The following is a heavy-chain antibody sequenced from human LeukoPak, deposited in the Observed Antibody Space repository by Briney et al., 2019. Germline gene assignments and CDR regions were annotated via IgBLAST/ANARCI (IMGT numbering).Heavy chain of an antibody. Sequence: GGSLRLSCAASGFTFTYFAFSWVRQAPGKGLEWVSTISSSGDSTYYADSVKGRFTLSRDNSKNTLYLQMNSLRAEDTAVHCCAKNGKYYFDYWGQGTLLTVSS. V-gene: IGHV3-23*01. CDR3: AKNGKYYFDY. J-gene: IGHJ4*02. CDR1: GFTFTYFA. CDR2: ISSSGDST.